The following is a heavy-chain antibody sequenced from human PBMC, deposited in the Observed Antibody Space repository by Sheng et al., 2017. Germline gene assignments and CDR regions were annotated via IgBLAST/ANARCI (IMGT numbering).Heavy chain of an antibody. J-gene: IGHJ5*02. V-gene: IGHV1-18*01. CDR1: GYTFTSYG. CDR2: IGAYSGNT. D-gene: IGHD4-17*01. CDR3: AYGDYTGWFDP. Sequence: QVQLVQSGPEVKKPGASVKVSCKASGYTFTSYGISWVRQAPGQGLEWMGWIGAYSGNTNYAQKFQDRLTMTTETSTSTAYMELRSLRSDDTAIYYCAYGDYTGWFDPWGQGTLVTVSS.